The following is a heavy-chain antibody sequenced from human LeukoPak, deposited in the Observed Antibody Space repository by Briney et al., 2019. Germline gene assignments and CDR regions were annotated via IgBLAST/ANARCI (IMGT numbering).Heavy chain of an antibody. V-gene: IGHV4-39*01. CDR2: IHYSGST. D-gene: IGHD3-10*01. CDR3: ATSGSYYRAPDY. CDR1: DGSISSSSYY. J-gene: IGHJ4*02. Sequence: SETLSLTCIVSDGSISSSSYYWGWVRQPPGKGLEWIGNIHYSGSTYYNPSLKSRVTISVDTSKNQFSLRLSSVTAADTAVYFCATSGSYYRAPDYWGQGILVTVSS.